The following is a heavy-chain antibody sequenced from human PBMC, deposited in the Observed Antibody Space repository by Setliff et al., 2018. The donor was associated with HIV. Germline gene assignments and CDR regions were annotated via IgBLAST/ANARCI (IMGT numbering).Heavy chain of an antibody. V-gene: IGHV4-34*01. CDR1: GGSFTNFY. Sequence: SETLSLTCVVYGGSFTNFYWSWIRQPPGKGLEWIGNIYYSGRTYYNPSLKSRLTISKDTSKNQFSLQLSSVTAADTAVYYCARDNYDSRGYFFGYWGQGTLVTVSS. CDR2: IYYSGRT. CDR3: ARDNYDSRGYFFGY. D-gene: IGHD3-22*01. J-gene: IGHJ4*02.